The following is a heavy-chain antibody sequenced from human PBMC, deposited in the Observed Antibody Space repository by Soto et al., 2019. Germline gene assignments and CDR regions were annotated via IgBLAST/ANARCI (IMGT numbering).Heavy chain of an antibody. D-gene: IGHD5-18*01. CDR3: ASKPNSLYYFDF. CDR2: IFSTGHT. V-gene: IGHV4-28*01. Sequence: SETLSLTCGVSGTSVSSENWWGWIRQPPGKGLEWVGYIFSTGHTTYNPSLKSRVSMSLDTSNNQFSLRLHSVTAVDTAVYYCASKPNSLYYFDFWGQGTLVTVSS. J-gene: IGHJ4*02. CDR1: GTSVSSENW.